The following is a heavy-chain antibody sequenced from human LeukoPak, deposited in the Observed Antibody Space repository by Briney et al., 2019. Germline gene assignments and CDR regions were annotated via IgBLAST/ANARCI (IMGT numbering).Heavy chain of an antibody. J-gene: IGHJ5*02. D-gene: IGHD3-22*01. CDR3: ASSDYYDSSGYYSGHWFDP. CDR2: ISSSSTYI. Sequence: PGGSLRLSCAASGFTFSSYSMSWVRQAPGKGLEWVSSISSSSTYIYYADSVKGRFTISRDNAKNSLYLQMNSLRAEDTAVYYCASSDYYDSSGYYSGHWFDPWGQGTLVTVSS. CDR1: GFTFSSYS. V-gene: IGHV3-21*01.